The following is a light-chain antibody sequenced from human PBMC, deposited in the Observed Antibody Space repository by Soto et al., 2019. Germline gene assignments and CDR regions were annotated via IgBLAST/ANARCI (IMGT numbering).Light chain of an antibody. J-gene: IGKJ2*01. CDR2: NAS. CDR1: QSVGSY. Sequence: EIVLTQSPATLSLSPGERATLSCRASQSVGSYLAWYRQKTGQAPRLLIYNASNRATGIPARFSGSGSGTDFTLTISSLEPEDSAVYYCQQYNTWPYTFGQGTKLEIK. V-gene: IGKV3-11*01. CDR3: QQYNTWPYT.